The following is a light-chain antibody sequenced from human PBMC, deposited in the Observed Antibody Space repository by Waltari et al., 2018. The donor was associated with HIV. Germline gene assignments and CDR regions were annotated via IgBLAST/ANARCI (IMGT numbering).Light chain of an antibody. V-gene: IGLV1-44*01. CDR1: RSNIVDNT. CDR3: AAWDGNLNGRV. Sequence: QSVLTQPPSASGTPGQRVTISCSGGRSNIVDNTVHWYQQLPGTAPRLVIYSDSERPSGVPDRFSGSKSGTSASLAISGLQSEDEADYYCAAWDGNLNGRVFGGGTKLTVL. J-gene: IGLJ3*02. CDR2: SDS.